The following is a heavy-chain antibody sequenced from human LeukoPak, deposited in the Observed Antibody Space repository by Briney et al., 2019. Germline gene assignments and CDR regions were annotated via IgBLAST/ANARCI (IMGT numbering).Heavy chain of an antibody. Sequence: GASVKVSCKASGYTFTSYGISWVRQAPGQGLEWMGWISAYNGNTNYAQKLQGRVTMTTDTSTSTAYMELRSLRSDDTAVYYCARSSTYYYDSSGYALFDYWGQGTLVTVSS. J-gene: IGHJ4*02. V-gene: IGHV1-18*01. D-gene: IGHD3-22*01. CDR2: ISAYNGNT. CDR1: GYTFTSYG. CDR3: ARSSTYYYDSSGYALFDY.